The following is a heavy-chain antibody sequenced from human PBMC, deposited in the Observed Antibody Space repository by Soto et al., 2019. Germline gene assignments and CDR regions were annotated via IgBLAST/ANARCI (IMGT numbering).Heavy chain of an antibody. J-gene: IGHJ5*02. V-gene: IGHV4-31*03. CDR2: IYYSGST. Sequence: QVQLQESGPGLVKPSQTLSLTCTVSGGSISSGGYYWSWIRQHPGKGLEWIGYIYYSGSTYYNPSLKSRVTISVDTSKNQFSLKLSSVTAADTAVYSWATGKDYGSGSSRGRLDPWGQGTLVTVSS. CDR3: ATGKDYGSGSSRGRLDP. D-gene: IGHD3-10*01. CDR1: GGSISSGGYY.